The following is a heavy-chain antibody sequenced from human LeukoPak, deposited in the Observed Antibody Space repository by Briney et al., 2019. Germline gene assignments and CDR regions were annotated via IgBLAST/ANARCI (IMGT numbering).Heavy chain of an antibody. J-gene: IGHJ4*02. D-gene: IGHD1-14*01. CDR2: ISASGAGT. Sequence: GGSLRLSCAASGFTFNTYAMSWVRQAPGKGLEWVSSISASGAGTYYADSVKGRFTISRDNSENTVYLQMNSLRAEDTAIYYCAKDWSGSDYFDYWGQGTLVTVSS. CDR3: AKDWSGSDYFDY. V-gene: IGHV3-23*01. CDR1: GFTFNTYA.